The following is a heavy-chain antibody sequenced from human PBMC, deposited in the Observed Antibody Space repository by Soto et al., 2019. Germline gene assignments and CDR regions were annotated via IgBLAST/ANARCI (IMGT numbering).Heavy chain of an antibody. J-gene: IGHJ4*01. CDR1: GFTFTNYW. Sequence: GGSLRLSCAASGFTFTNYWMHWVRQVPGRGLVWVSGITHEGSGTKYADSVKGRFTISRDNAKNTVYLQMNSLRPEDTAVYYCGSVFEYWGNGTLVTVSS. CDR2: ITHEGSGT. CDR3: GSVFEY. V-gene: IGHV3-74*01.